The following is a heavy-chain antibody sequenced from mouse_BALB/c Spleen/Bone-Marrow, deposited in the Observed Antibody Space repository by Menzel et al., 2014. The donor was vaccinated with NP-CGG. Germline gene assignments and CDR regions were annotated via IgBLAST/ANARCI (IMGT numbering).Heavy chain of an antibody. D-gene: IGHD2-10*01. J-gene: IGHJ2*01. Sequence: VKLVESGAELARPGASVKLSCKASGYTFTDYYINWVKQRTGQGLEWIGEIYPGSGNTYYNEKFKGKATLTADKSSSTAYMQLSSLTSEDSAVYFCARSAYYGNYLDYWGQGTTLTVSS. CDR3: ARSAYYGNYLDY. CDR2: IYPGSGNT. CDR1: GYTFTDYY. V-gene: IGHV1-77*01.